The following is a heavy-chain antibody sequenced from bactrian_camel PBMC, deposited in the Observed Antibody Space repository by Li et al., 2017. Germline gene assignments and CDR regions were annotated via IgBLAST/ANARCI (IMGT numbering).Heavy chain of an antibody. J-gene: IGHJ4*01. CDR2: IATGSGNT. D-gene: IGHD2*01. CDR1: GYTYNRNC. Sequence: EVQLVESGGGSVQAGGSLRLSCAASGYTYNRNCMAWFRQAPGKEREGVARIATGSGNTYDADSVKGRFTISQDNAKNTVYLQMNSLKPEDTAMYYCAANFGPYCSGPYLARRANFLGQGTQVTVS. V-gene: IGHV3S40*01.